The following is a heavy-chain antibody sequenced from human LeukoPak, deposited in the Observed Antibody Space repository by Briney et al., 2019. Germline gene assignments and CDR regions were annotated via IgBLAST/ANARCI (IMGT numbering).Heavy chain of an antibody. J-gene: IGHJ4*02. CDR1: GGSISSYY. CDR2: IYTSGST. D-gene: IGHD3-3*01. V-gene: IGHV4-4*07. CDR3: ARDYDFWSGYPSFDY. Sequence: SETLPLTCTVSGGSISSYYWSWIRQPAGKGLEWIGRIYTSGSTNYNPSLKSRVTMSVDTSKNQFSLKLSSVTAEDTAVYYCARDYDFWSGYPSFDYWGQGTLVTVSS.